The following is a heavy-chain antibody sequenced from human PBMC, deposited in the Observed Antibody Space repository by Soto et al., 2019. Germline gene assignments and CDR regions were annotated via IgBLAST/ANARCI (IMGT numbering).Heavy chain of an antibody. V-gene: IGHV3-66*01. CDR2: IQSGGTT. CDR1: GFTVSSKY. D-gene: IGHD2-15*01. CDR3: ARDDVRGDGGRCYGIPLDV. J-gene: IGHJ6*04. Sequence: EVQLVESGGGLVQPGGSLRLSCAASGFTVSSKYMTWVRQAPGKGLEWVSLIQSGGTTYYADSVKGRFTISRDTSENTLHLQMDRLRVEDTAVNYWARDDVRGDGGRCYGIPLDVWGKGTKVTVSS.